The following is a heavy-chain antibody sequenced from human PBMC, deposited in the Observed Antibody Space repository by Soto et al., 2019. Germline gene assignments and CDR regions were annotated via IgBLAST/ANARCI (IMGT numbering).Heavy chain of an antibody. CDR2: INPNSGGT. J-gene: IGHJ5*02. D-gene: IGHD3-22*01. CDR1: GYTFTGYY. V-gene: IGHV1-2*02. CDR3: ARDYYDSSGSNWFDP. Sequence: SVKVACQASGYTFTGYYMHWVPQAAGQGLEWMGWINPNSGGTNYAQKFQGRVTMTRDTSISTAYMELSRLRSDDTAVYYCARDYYDSSGSNWFDPWGQGTLVTVSS.